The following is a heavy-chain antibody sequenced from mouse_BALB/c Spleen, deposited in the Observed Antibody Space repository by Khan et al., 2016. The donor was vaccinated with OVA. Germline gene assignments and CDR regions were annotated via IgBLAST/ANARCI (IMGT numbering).Heavy chain of an antibody. V-gene: IGHV1S81*02. J-gene: IGHJ3*01. D-gene: IGHD1-1*02. CDR2: INPNNGGT. CDR1: GYTFTSYY. Sequence: VQLQQSGAELVKPGASVRLSCKASGYTFTSYYLYWVKQRPGQGLEWIGDINPNNGGTNLNEKFRTKATLTVDKSSNTAYMELSRRTSEDSAVYYCTRSGYGTFAYWGQGTLVTVSA. CDR3: TRSGYGTFAY.